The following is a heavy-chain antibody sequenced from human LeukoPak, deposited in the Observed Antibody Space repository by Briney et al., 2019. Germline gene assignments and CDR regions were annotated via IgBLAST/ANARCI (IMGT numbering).Heavy chain of an antibody. CDR1: GGSVGSGSYY. J-gene: IGHJ4*02. D-gene: IGHD6-13*01. Sequence: SETLSLTCTVSGGSVGSGSYYWSWIRQPPGKGLEWIGYIYYSGSTNYNPSLKSRVTISVDTSKNQFSLKLSSVTAADTAVYYCASGIAASYFDYWGQGTLVTVSS. CDR2: IYYSGST. CDR3: ASGIAASYFDY. V-gene: IGHV4-61*01.